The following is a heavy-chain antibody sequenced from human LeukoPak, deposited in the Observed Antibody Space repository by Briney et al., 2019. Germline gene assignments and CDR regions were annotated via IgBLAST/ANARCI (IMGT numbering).Heavy chain of an antibody. V-gene: IGHV3-23*01. J-gene: IGHJ4*02. CDR2: ISGSGGST. CDR3: ARNYDYVWGSYRYNGFGFDY. CDR1: GFTFSSYA. Sequence: GGSLRLSCAASGFTFSSYAMSWVRQAPGKGLEWVSAISGSGGSTYYADSVKGRFTISRDNSKNTLYLQMNSLRAEDTAVYYCARNYDYVWGSYRYNGFGFDYWGQGTLVTVSS. D-gene: IGHD3-16*02.